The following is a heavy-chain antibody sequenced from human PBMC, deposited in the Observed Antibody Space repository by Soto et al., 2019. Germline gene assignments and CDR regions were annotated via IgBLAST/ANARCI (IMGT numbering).Heavy chain of an antibody. CDR1: GYTFTSYA. D-gene: IGHD1-26*01. CDR3: ARVGIVGARVDY. CDR2: INAGNGNT. Sequence: ASVKVSCKASGYTFTSYAMHWVRQAPGQRLEWMGWINAGNGNTKYSQKFQGRVTMTRDTSTSTVYMELSSLRSEDTAVYYCARVGIVGARVDYWGQGTLVTVSS. J-gene: IGHJ4*02. V-gene: IGHV1-3*01.